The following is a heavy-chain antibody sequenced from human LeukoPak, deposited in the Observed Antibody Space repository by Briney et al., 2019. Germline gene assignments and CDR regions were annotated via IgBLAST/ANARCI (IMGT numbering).Heavy chain of an antibody. V-gene: IGHV3-9*01. CDR2: ISWDGGDI. J-gene: IGHJ3*02. Sequence: GRSLRLSCAASGFTFHDYAMYWVRQGPGKGLEWVSGISWDGGDIGYADSVKGRFTISRDNAKNSLYLQMDSLRPEETALYYCAKGKHSSGWEEAFDIWGQGTMVTVSS. CDR3: AKGKHSSGWEEAFDI. CDR1: GFTFHDYA. D-gene: IGHD6-19*01.